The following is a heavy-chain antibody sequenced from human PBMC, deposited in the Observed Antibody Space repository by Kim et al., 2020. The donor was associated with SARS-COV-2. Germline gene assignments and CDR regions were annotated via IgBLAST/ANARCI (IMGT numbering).Heavy chain of an antibody. D-gene: IGHD3-22*01. J-gene: IGHJ4*02. Sequence: GRFTISRDNSKNTLYLQMNSLRAEDTAVYYCAPSPNYYDSNGYYPYYFDYWGQGTLVTVSS. CDR3: APSPNYYDSNGYYPYYFDY. V-gene: IGHV3-30*03.